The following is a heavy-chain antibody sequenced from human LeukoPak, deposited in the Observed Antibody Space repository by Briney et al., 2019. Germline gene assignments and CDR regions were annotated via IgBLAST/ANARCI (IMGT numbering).Heavy chain of an antibody. J-gene: IGHJ4*02. CDR2: IGGSGSGGST. CDR1: GFPLSRSA. CDR3: AKSGYNRFDY. V-gene: IGHV3-23*01. Sequence: PGGSLRLSCAASGFPLSRSAMSWVRQAPGKGLEWVSNIGGSGSGGSTYYADSVKGRFTISRDNSKNTLYLQMNSLRAEDTAVYYCAKSGYNRFDYWGQGTLVTVSS. D-gene: IGHD5-24*01.